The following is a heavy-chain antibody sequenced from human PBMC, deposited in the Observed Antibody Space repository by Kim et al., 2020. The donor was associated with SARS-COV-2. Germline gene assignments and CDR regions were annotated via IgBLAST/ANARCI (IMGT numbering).Heavy chain of an antibody. D-gene: IGHD6-25*01. CDR1: GYTFTSYY. J-gene: IGHJ6*02. CDR3: ARFQYSSAALFLYYGIDV. CDR2: INPSGGST. V-gene: IGHV1-46*01. Sequence: ASVKVSCKASGYTFTSYYMHWVRQAPGQGLEWMGIINPSGGSTSYAQKFQGRVTMTRDTSTSTVYMELSSLRSEDTAVYYCARFQYSSAALFLYYGIDVWGQGTTVTVSS.